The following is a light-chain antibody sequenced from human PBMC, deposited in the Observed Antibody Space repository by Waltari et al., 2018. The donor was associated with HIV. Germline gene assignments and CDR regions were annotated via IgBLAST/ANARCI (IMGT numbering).Light chain of an antibody. CDR2: AAS. J-gene: IGKJ1*01. Sequence: ETLMTQSPATVSASPGEGVTLFCRASQTVGANVAWYKQKLGQAPRLLLFAASTRATAIPDRLHGSGSGTDFTLTINGLQSEDFAVYFCQQYNRWPWTFGQGTRVEV. V-gene: IGKV3-15*01. CDR3: QQYNRWPWT. CDR1: QTVGAN.